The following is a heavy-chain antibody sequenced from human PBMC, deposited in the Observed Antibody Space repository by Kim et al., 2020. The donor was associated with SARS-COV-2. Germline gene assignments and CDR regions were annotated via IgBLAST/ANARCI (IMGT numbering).Heavy chain of an antibody. V-gene: IGHV7-4-1*02. D-gene: IGHD6-13*01. CDR3: ARSSWSDYFDY. CDR1: GYTFTSYT. CDR2: MNINTGNP. J-gene: IGHJ4*02. Sequence: ASVKVSCKASGYTFTSYTMNWVRQAPGQGLEWMGWMNINTGNPTYAQGFTGRFVFSLDTSVTTAYLQINSLKAEDTAVYYCARSSWSDYFDYWGQGTLVT.